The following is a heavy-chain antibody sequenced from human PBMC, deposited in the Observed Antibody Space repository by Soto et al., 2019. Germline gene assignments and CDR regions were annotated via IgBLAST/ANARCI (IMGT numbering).Heavy chain of an antibody. V-gene: IGHV3-48*01. J-gene: IGHJ4*02. CDR1: GFTFSSYS. CDR2: ISSSSSTI. CDR3: ASAYCSGGSCYRSFDY. Sequence: GGSLRLSCAASGFTFSSYSMNWVRQAPGKGLEWVSYISSSSSTIYYADSVKGRFTISRDNAKNSLYLQMNSLRAEDTAVYYCASAYCSGGSCYRSFDYWGQGTLVTVSS. D-gene: IGHD2-15*01.